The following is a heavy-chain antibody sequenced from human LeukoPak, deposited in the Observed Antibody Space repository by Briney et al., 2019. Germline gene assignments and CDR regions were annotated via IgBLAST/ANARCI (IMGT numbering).Heavy chain of an antibody. V-gene: IGHV4-34*01. J-gene: IGHJ4*02. CDR1: GGSISSYY. CDR3: ARVIYSYGSYYFDY. CDR2: INHSGST. D-gene: IGHD5-18*01. Sequence: SETLSLTCTVSGGSISSYYWSWIRQPPGKGLEWIGEINHSGSTNYNPSLKSRVTISVDTSKNQFSLKLSSVTAADTAVYYCARVIYSYGSYYFDYWGQGTLVTVSS.